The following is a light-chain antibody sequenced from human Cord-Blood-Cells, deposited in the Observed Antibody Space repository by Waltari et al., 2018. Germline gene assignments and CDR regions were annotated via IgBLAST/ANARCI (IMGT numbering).Light chain of an antibody. CDR2: DVS. J-gene: IGLJ1*01. Sequence: QSALTQPASVSGSPGQSITISCLGTSSDVGGFNYVSWYQQHPGKAPQLMIYDVSNRPSGVSNRFSGSKSGNTASLTISGLQAEDEADYYCSSYTSSSTYVFGTGTKVTVL. V-gene: IGLV2-14*01. CDR3: SSYTSSSTYV. CDR1: SSDVGGFNY.